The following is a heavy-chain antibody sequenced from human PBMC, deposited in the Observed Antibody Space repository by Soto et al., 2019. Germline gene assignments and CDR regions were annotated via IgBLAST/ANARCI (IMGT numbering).Heavy chain of an antibody. V-gene: IGHV3-7*01. J-gene: IGHJ4*02. CDR2: IKPDGSDK. Sequence: HPGGSLRLSCAASGFTISRHWMAWVRLAPGKGLEWVANIKPDGSDKYYVDSVRGRFTISRDNAKNSLFLQMNSLRAEDTAVYYCTVGSHFDYWGQGTLVTVSS. CDR1: GFTISRHW. D-gene: IGHD3-10*01. CDR3: TVGSHFDY.